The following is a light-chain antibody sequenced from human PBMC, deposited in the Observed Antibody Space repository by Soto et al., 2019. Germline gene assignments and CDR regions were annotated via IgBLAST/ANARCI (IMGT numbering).Light chain of an antibody. Sequence: QSVLTQPRSVSGSAGQSVTISCTGTSSDIGGYTYVSWYQQHPGKAPKVIIYDVSERPSGVPDRFSGSKSGNTASLTISGLQPEDEADYYCCSFAGPQSFEVFGEGTKVTVL. CDR1: SSDIGGYTY. CDR3: CSFAGPQSFEV. V-gene: IGLV2-11*01. CDR2: DVS. J-gene: IGLJ1*01.